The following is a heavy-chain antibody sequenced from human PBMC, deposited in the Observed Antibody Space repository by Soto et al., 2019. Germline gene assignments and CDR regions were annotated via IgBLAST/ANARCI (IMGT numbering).Heavy chain of an antibody. CDR2: IIPTIGTT. CDR3: ARDLGSGYDPGDY. D-gene: IGHD5-12*01. J-gene: IGHJ4*02. CDR1: GDTFTIFA. V-gene: IGHV1-69*12. Sequence: QVQLVQSGAEVKKPVSSVKVSGKASGDTFTIFAIIWVRQAPGQGLEWMGGIIPTIGTTNYAQRFQGRITITGDESTGTAYMELSSLKSDDTAVYYCARDLGSGYDPGDYWGQGTLVTVSS.